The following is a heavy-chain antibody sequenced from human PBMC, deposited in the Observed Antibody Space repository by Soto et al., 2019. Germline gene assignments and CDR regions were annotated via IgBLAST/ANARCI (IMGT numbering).Heavy chain of an antibody. Sequence: QVQLQESGPGLLRPSETLSLTCTVSGVSIDNFFWSWIRQTPGKGLEWIGYVSQVGAAAYMPEVETTSYNPSLESRATISLDLPKNQFSLKLTSVTAADTAVYYCARDRGGITVSSKPLGEWFDPWGQGTLVTVSS. D-gene: IGHD3-16*01. CDR2: VSQVGAAAYMPEVETT. CDR3: ARDRGGITVSSKPLGEWFDP. V-gene: IGHV4-59*01. J-gene: IGHJ5*02. CDR1: GVSIDNFF.